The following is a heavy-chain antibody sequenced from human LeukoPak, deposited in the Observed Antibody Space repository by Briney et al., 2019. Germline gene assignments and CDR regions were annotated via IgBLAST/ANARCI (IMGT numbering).Heavy chain of an antibody. V-gene: IGHV3-7*01. CDR3: ARDGVVEDGYNSGGDYYFDY. J-gene: IGHJ4*02. Sequence: QPGGSLRLSCAASGFTCSSYWMSWVRQAPGKGLEWVANIKQDGSGKYYVDSVKGRFTVSRDNAKNSLYLQMNSLRAEDTAVYYCARDGVVEDGYNSGGDYYFDYWGQGTLVTVSS. D-gene: IGHD5-24*01. CDR1: GFTCSSYW. CDR2: IKQDGSGK.